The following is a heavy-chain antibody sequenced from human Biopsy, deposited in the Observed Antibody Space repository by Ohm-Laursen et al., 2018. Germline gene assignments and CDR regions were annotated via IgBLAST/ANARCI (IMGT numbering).Heavy chain of an antibody. CDR1: GFNLSAFA. J-gene: IGHJ4*02. CDR2: IKKKSNNDAT. Sequence: SLRLSCTASGFNLSAFALHWVRQASGRGLEWVGRIKKKSNNDATAYAESMKGRFSIFRDDSKGTSFLQMNSLKIEDTAVYFCTRSAGYGYDYWGQGILVTVSS. V-gene: IGHV3-73*01. D-gene: IGHD5-12*01. CDR3: TRSAGYGYDY.